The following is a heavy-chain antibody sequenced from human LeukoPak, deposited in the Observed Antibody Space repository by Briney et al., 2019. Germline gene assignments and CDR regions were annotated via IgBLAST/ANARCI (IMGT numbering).Heavy chain of an antibody. CDR2: ITTSGGST. J-gene: IGHJ4*02. Sequence: QPGGSLPLSCAASGFTFSGYAMTWVRQAPGKGLEWVSGITTSGGSTYYADSVKGRFTISRDNSKNTLYLQMNSLRAEDTAVYYCAKGYFYFDDWGQGTLVTVSS. D-gene: IGHD1-14*01. CDR3: AKGYFYFDD. V-gene: IGHV3-23*01. CDR1: GFTFSGYA.